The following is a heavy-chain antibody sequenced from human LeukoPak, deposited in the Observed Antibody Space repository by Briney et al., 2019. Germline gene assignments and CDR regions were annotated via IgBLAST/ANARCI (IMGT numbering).Heavy chain of an antibody. J-gene: IGHJ3*02. CDR1: GFTFSSYW. CDR3: ARSDNSGSYSGAFDI. V-gene: IGHV3-48*01. Sequence: GGSLRLSCAASGFTFSSYWMSWVRQAPGKGLEWVSYISSSSSTIYYADSVKGRFTISRDNAKNSLYLQMNSLRAEDTAVYYCARSDNSGSYSGAFDIWGQGTMVTVSS. D-gene: IGHD1-26*01. CDR2: ISSSSSTI.